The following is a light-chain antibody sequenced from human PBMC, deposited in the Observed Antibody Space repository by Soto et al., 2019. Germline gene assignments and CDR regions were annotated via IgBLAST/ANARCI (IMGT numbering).Light chain of an antibody. CDR1: SSDLASYNY. J-gene: IGLJ1*01. V-gene: IGLV2-14*01. CDR2: QVT. CDR3: ISYNASSNYV. Sequence: QSGMTQPASVAGSPRQSITISCTGTSSDLASYNYVSWYQQQPGKAPKLMIYQVTNRPSGVSNRFSGSRSGHTASLTISGLHAEDEADYYFISYNASSNYVFGIGTKVTVL.